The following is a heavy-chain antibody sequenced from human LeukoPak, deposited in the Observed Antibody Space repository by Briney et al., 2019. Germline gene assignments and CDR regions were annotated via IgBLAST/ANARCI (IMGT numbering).Heavy chain of an antibody. D-gene: IGHD6-19*01. V-gene: IGHV6-1*01. CDR3: ARDRVYSSGWKSQWYFDR. CDR2: SYYRSKWYN. CDR1: GDSDSINNAV. Sequence: SHTVSLTCAISGDSDSINNAVWNSITQSRSRVLEWHGRSYYRSKWYNDYAGSVNSRITVSPDTSKNQFSLQLHSVTPEDTAVYYCARDRVYSSGWKSQWYFDRWGRPTMVTDCS. J-gene: IGHJ2*01.